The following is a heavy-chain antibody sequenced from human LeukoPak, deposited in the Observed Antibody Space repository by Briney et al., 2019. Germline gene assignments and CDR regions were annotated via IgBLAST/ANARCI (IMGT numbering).Heavy chain of an antibody. D-gene: IGHD3-22*01. Sequence: GVPLRLLCGASGFPFSSCDVRGVRRSPGGGGVGLSAFSGSGGSTYSADAVKGQFPITIDNSKNTLYLQMNSLRAEDTAVYYYAKDGRPDYYEDGAFDYWGQGTLVTVSS. V-gene: IGHV3-23*01. CDR2: FSGSGGST. CDR3: AKDGRPDYYEDGAFDY. CDR1: GFPFSSCD. J-gene: IGHJ4*02.